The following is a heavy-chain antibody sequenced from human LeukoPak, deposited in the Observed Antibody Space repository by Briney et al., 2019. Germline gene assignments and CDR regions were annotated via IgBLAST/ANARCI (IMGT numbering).Heavy chain of an antibody. CDR1: GYTFTGYY. CDR2: INPNSGGT. J-gene: IGHJ2*01. Sequence: GASVKVSCKASGYTFTGYYMHWVRQAPGQGLEWMGWINPNSGGTNYAQKFQGRVTMTRDTSISTAYMELSRLRSDDTAVYYCASPYCRSTSCYARNWYFDLWGRGTLVTVSS. V-gene: IGHV1-2*02. CDR3: ASPYCRSTSCYARNWYFDL. D-gene: IGHD2-2*01.